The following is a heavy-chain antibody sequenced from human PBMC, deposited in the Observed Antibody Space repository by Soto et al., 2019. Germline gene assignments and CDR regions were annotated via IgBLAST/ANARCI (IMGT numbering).Heavy chain of an antibody. CDR3: ARAKGVNYDGSGKSSRGGWFDP. J-gene: IGHJ5*02. CDR2: INAGNGNT. V-gene: IGHV1-3*01. CDR1: GYTFTSYA. D-gene: IGHD3-10*01. Sequence: QVQLVQSGAEVKKPGASVKVSCKASGYTFTSYAMHWVRQAPGQRLEWMGWINAGNGNTKYSQKFQGRFTITRDTSASTADMELSSLRSEDTAVYYCARAKGVNYDGSGKSSRGGWFDPWGQGTLVTVSS.